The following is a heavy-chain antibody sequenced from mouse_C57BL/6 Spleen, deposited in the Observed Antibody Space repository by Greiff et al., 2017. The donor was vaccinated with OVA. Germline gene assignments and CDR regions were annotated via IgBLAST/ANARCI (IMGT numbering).Heavy chain of an antibody. D-gene: IGHD2-5*01. CDR1: GYTFTDYY. J-gene: IGHJ1*03. CDR3: ARRSNYWYFDV. CDR2: INPYNGGT. V-gene: IGHV1-19*01. Sequence: EVQLQQSGPVLVKPGASVKMSCKASGYTFTDYYMNWVKQSHGKSLEWIGVINPYNGGTSYNQTFKGKATLTVDKSSSTAYMELNRLTSEDSAVYYCARRSNYWYFDVWGTGTTVTVSS.